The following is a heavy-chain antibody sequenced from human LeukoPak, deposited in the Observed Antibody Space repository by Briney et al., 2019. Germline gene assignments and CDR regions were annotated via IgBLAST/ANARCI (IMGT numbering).Heavy chain of an antibody. J-gene: IGHJ4*02. Sequence: GGSLRLSCTASGFIFSNYGMNWVRQAPGKGLEWISYIRGNSETIHYADSVKGRFTTSKDNAKNTVYLQMNNLRAEDTAVYYCVSFYETYWGRGTLVTVSS. D-gene: IGHD2-2*01. CDR2: IRGNSETI. CDR1: GFIFSNYG. CDR3: VSFYETY. V-gene: IGHV3-48*04.